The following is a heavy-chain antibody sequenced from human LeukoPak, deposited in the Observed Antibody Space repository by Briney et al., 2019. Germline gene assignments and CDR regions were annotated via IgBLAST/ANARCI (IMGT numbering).Heavy chain of an antibody. J-gene: IGHJ5*02. D-gene: IGHD5-12*01. CDR1: GYSISSGYY. CDR2: IYHSGAT. V-gene: IGHV4-38-2*02. Sequence: PSETLSLTCTVSGYSISSGYYWGWIRQSPEKGLEWIGSIYHSGATYYNPSLKSRVNIAVDTSKNQFSLKLTSVTAADTAVYHCARSEKVATATGWFDPWGQGTLVTVSS. CDR3: ARSEKVATATGWFDP.